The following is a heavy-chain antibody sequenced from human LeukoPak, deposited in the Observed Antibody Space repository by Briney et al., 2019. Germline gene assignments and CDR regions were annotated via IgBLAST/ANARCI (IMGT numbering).Heavy chain of an antibody. CDR1: GGSFSGYY. J-gene: IGHJ4*02. CDR2: INHSGST. Sequence: PSETLSLTCAVYGGSFSGYYWSWIRQPPGKGLEWIGEINHSGSTNYNPSLKSRVTISADTSKNQFSLKLSSVTAADTAVYYCARISRGSYRQWDYWGQGTLVTVSS. V-gene: IGHV4-34*01. CDR3: ARISRGSYRQWDY. D-gene: IGHD3-16*02.